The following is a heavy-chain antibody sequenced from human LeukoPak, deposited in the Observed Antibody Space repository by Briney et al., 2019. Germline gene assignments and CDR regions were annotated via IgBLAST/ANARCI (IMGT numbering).Heavy chain of an antibody. CDR3: AKAMSTDHYDSRGFYRVDFDS. V-gene: IGHV3-23*01. D-gene: IGHD3-22*01. Sequence: GGSLRLSCAASGFTFSTYAMSWVRQAPGKGLEWVSALTNSGGSGGVTYYADPVKGRFIISRDNSKSTLYLQLSSLRAEDTAVYYCAKAMSTDHYDSRGFYRVDFDSWGQGTLVTVSS. J-gene: IGHJ4*02. CDR2: LTNSGGSGGVT. CDR1: GFTFSTYA.